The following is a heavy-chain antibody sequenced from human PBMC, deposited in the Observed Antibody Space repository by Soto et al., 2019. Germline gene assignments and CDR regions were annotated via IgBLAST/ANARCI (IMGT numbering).Heavy chain of an antibody. CDR2: IYYSGST. CDR1: GGSISSYY. Sequence: SETLSLTFTVSGGSISSYYWSWIRQPPGKGLEWIGYIYYSGSTNYNPSLKSLATISVDTSKNQFSLKLSSVTAADTAVYYCARQTGWEKLVPPYYYYYGMDVWGQGTTVTVSS. V-gene: IGHV4-59*01. CDR3: ARQTGWEKLVPPYYYYYGMDV. D-gene: IGHD6-6*01. J-gene: IGHJ6*02.